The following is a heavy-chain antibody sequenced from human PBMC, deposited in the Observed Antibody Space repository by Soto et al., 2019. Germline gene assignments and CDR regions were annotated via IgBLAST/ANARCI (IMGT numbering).Heavy chain of an antibody. CDR3: ARRRIELGKSPPGFFDY. CDR1: GGSISSSSYY. CDR2: IYYSGST. V-gene: IGHV4-39*01. J-gene: IGHJ4*02. D-gene: IGHD7-27*01. Sequence: SETLSLTCTVSGGSISSSSYYWGWIRQPPGKGLEWIGSIYYSGSTYYNPSLKSRVTISVDTSKTQFSLKLSSVTAADTAVYYCARRRIELGKSPPGFFDYWGQGTLVTVSS.